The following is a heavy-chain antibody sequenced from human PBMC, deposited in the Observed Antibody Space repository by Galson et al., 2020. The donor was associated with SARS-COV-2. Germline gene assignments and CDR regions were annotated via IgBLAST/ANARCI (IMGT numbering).Heavy chain of an antibody. J-gene: IGHJ6*02. CDR2: IYYSGST. CDR3: ASFRFYVRHYYGLDV. CDR1: GGSISSYY. Sequence: ETSESLSLTCTVSGGSISSYYWNWIRQPPGKGLAWMGYIYYSGSTNYNPSLKSRVTISIDTSKNKFSLRLSSVTAADTAVYYCASFRFYVRHYYGLDVWGQGTTVTVS. V-gene: IGHV4-59*01. D-gene: IGHD3-10*01.